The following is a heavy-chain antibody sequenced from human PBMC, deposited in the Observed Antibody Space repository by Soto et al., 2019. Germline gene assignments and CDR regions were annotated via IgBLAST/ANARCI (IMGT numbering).Heavy chain of an antibody. CDR2: VGSGGPGA. CDR3: TRDGLMHGPDMDQ. V-gene: IGHV3-74*01. CDR1: GFTFSNYW. D-gene: IGHD3-16*01. Sequence: EVQLVESGGGLVQPGGSVRLSCAASGFTFSNYWMHWLRQTPGKGLVWVSRVGSGGPGATYADSVKGRFTISKDNAKNTLYLQMGSLRVEDTAMYHCTRDGLMHGPDMDQWGQGILARVSS. J-gene: IGHJ4*02.